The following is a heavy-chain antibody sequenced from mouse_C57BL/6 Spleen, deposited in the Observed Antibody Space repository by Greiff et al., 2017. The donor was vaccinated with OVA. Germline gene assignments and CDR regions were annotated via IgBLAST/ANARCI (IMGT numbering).Heavy chain of an antibody. D-gene: IGHD1-1*01. Sequence: QVQLKESGAELARPGASVKLSCKASGYTFTSYGISWVKQRTGQGLEWIGEIYPRSGNTYYNEKFKGKATLTADKSSSTAYMELRSLTSEDSAVYFCARAYGSSLYYAMDYWGQGTSVTVSS. CDR2: IYPRSGNT. CDR3: ARAYGSSLYYAMDY. CDR1: GYTFTSYG. J-gene: IGHJ4*01. V-gene: IGHV1-81*01.